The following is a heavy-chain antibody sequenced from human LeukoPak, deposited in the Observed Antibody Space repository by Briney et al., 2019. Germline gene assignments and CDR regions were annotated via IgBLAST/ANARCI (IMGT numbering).Heavy chain of an antibody. CDR1: GFTFSNYG. Sequence: QAGGSLRLSCAASGFTFSNYGIHWVRQAPGKGLEWVAFIRFDATAKYYADSVRGRFTISRDNSRNTVYLEMSSLRVEDTAVYYCAKAPYRGGSSWTEFDYWGQGTLVTVSS. CDR3: AKAPYRGGSSWTEFDY. J-gene: IGHJ4*02. CDR2: IRFDATAK. D-gene: IGHD6-13*01. V-gene: IGHV3-30*02.